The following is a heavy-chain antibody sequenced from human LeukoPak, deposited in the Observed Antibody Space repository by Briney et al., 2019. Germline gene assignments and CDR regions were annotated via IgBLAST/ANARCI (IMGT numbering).Heavy chain of an antibody. CDR2: INHSGST. D-gene: IGHD3-10*01. J-gene: IGHJ6*03. Sequence: SETLSLTCAVYGGSFSGYYWSWIRQPPEKRLEGIGEINHSGSTNYNASLKSRATISADTSKNQFSLRLSSVTAADTAVYYCARGQGGSYSTFLYYMDVWGKGTTVTVSS. CDR1: GGSFSGYY. CDR3: ARGQGGSYSTFLYYMDV. V-gene: IGHV4-34*01.